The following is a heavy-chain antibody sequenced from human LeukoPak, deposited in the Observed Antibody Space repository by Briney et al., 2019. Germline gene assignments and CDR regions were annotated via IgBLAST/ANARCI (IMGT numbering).Heavy chain of an antibody. Sequence: SETLSLTCTVSGDSISSDYYYWVWIRQPPGKGLEWIANIYYSGSTYYNPSLKSRVTISVDTSKNQFSLKVTSVTAADTAVYYCATQVFGDFYMDVWGKGTTVTVSS. CDR3: ATQVFGDFYMDV. V-gene: IGHV4-39*01. D-gene: IGHD4-17*01. CDR2: IYYSGST. CDR1: GDSISSDYYY. J-gene: IGHJ6*03.